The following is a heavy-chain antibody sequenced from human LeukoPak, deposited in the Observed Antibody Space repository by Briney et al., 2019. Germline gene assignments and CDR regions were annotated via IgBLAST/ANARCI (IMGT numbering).Heavy chain of an antibody. Sequence: SETLSLTCTVSGGSISGSSYYWGWIRQPPGKGLEWIGSIYYSGSTYYNPSLKSRVTISVDTSKNQFSLKLSSVTAADTAVYYCARLSSSSNDAFDIWGPRTMVTVSS. CDR1: GGSISGSSYY. D-gene: IGHD6-13*01. CDR2: IYYSGST. CDR3: ARLSSSSNDAFDI. J-gene: IGHJ3*02. V-gene: IGHV4-39*01.